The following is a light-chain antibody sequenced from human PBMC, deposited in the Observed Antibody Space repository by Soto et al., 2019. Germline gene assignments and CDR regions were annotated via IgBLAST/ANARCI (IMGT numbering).Light chain of an antibody. CDR2: DAS. Sequence: EIVLTQSPATLSLSPGERATLSCRASQSVTNYLAWYQQKPGQAPRLLIYDASNRATGIPARFSASGSGTDFTLTISSLEPEDFAVYYCQQRSNWPPSCTFGQGTKLEIK. CDR3: QQRSNWPPSCT. J-gene: IGKJ2*02. CDR1: QSVTNY. V-gene: IGKV3-11*01.